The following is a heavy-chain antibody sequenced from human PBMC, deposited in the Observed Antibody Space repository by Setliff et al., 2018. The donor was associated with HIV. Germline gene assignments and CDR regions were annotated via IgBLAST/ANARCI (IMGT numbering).Heavy chain of an antibody. CDR3: TRPQYIYDNSDSDN. V-gene: IGHV3-33*01. Sequence: GGSLRLSCAASGFTFSSYGMHWVRQAPGKGLEWVAVIWYDGSNKYYADSVKGRFTISRDNSKNTAYLQMNSLKTEDTAIYYCTRPQYIYDNSDSDNWGQGALVAVSS. CDR1: GFTFSSYG. J-gene: IGHJ4*02. CDR2: IWYDGSNK. D-gene: IGHD3-22*01.